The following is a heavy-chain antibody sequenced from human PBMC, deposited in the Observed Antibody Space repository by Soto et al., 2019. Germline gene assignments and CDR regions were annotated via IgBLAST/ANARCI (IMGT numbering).Heavy chain of an antibody. J-gene: IGHJ4*01. D-gene: IGHD4-17*01. Sequence: QVQLVQSGAEVKKPGASVMVSCKASGYTFTTYGITWVRQAPGQGLEWMGWISAYSGNTNYAQKLQGRLPVTTDTSTNTAYMDLRSLRSDDTAVYYCARVVKAGDYGDYGRYYFDYWGHGTLVTVSS. V-gene: IGHV1-18*04. CDR1: GYTFTTYG. CDR2: ISAYSGNT. CDR3: ARVVKAGDYGDYGRYYFDY.